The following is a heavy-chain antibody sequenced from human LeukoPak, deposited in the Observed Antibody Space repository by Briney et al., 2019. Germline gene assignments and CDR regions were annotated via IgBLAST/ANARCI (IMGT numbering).Heavy chain of an antibody. D-gene: IGHD7-27*01. CDR2: MWYDGTNK. J-gene: IGHJ4*02. Sequence: QPGRSLRLSCAASGFTFSTYGMHWVRQAPGKGLEWVAIMWYDGTNKYYADSVKGRFTISRDNSKNTLYLQMNSLRAEDTAVYYCARDHNWGNEVDHWGQGTLVTVSS. V-gene: IGHV3-33*01. CDR3: ARDHNWGNEVDH. CDR1: GFTFSTYG.